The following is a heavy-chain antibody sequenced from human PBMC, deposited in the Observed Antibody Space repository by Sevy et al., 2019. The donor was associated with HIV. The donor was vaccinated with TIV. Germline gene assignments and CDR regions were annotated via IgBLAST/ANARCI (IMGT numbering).Heavy chain of an antibody. J-gene: IGHJ3*02. CDR2: ISSSSSYI. CDR1: GFTFSSYS. D-gene: IGHD2-15*01. V-gene: IGHV3-21*01. CDR3: ARDSGWSRGAFDI. Sequence: GGSLRLSCAASGFTFSSYSRNWVRQAPGKGLEWVSSISSSSSYIYYADSVKGRFTISRDNAKNSLYLQMNSLRAEDTAVYYCARDSGWSRGAFDIWGQGTMVTVSS.